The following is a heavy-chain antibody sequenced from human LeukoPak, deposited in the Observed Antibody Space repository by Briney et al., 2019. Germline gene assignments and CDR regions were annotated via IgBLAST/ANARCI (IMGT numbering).Heavy chain of an antibody. J-gene: IGHJ4*02. CDR2: IYPGDSDT. Sequence: GESLKISCKGSGYSFTSYWIGWVRQMPGKGLEWMGIIYPGDSDTRYSPSFQGQVTISADKSISTAYLQWSSLKASDTAMYYCARQDPHVGDSSGYLFDYWGQGTLVTVSS. V-gene: IGHV5-51*01. D-gene: IGHD3-22*01. CDR1: GYSFTSYW. CDR3: ARQDPHVGDSSGYLFDY.